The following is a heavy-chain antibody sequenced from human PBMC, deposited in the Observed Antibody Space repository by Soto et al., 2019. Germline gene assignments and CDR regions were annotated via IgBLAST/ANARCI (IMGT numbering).Heavy chain of an antibody. V-gene: IGHV4-31*03. CDR3: ARAKTGPDLYYYYGMDV. CDR1: GGSISSGGYY. D-gene: IGHD3-3*01. J-gene: IGHJ6*02. Sequence: ASETLSLTCTVSGGSISSGGYYWSWIRQHPGKGLEWIGYIYYSGSTYYNPSLKSRVTISVDTSKNQFSLKLSSVTAADTAVYYCARAKTGPDLYYYYGMDVWGQGTTVTVSS. CDR2: IYYSGST.